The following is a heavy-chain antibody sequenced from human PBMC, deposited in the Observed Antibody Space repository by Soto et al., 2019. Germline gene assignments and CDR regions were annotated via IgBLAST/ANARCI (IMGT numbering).Heavy chain of an antibody. CDR2: TSYDGSST. Sequence: QARLVESGGGVVQPGRSLRLSCAASGFSFNAYAMHWVRQAPAEGLEWVAFTSYDGSSTYYADSVKGRFTISRDNSKNTLFLQMNSLTTADTALYYCARDRLYGSGRYYSLWGQGTLVTVSS. J-gene: IGHJ4*02. CDR1: GFSFNAYA. D-gene: IGHD3-10*01. CDR3: ARDRLYGSGRYYSL. V-gene: IGHV3-30-3*01.